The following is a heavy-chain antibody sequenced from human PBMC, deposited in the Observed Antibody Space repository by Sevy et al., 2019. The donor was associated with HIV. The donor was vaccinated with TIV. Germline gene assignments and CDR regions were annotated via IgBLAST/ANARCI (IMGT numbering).Heavy chain of an antibody. Sequence: GGSLRLSCAASGFTVSSNYMSWVRQAPGKGLEWVSVIYSGGSTYYADSVKGRFTISRDNSKNTLYLQMNSLGAEDTAVDYRATGRYSSSWYLDYWGQGTLVTVSS. V-gene: IGHV3-53*01. CDR3: ATGRYSSSWYLDY. CDR2: IYSGGST. J-gene: IGHJ4*02. CDR1: GFTVSSNY. D-gene: IGHD6-13*01.